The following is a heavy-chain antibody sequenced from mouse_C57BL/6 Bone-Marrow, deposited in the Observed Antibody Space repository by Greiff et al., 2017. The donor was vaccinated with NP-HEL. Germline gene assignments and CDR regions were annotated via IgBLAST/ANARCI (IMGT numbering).Heavy chain of an antibody. CDR2: IYPRSGNT. Sequence: QVQLQQSGAELARPGAAGKGEGKEEGEKGKREGRRGGKKRSGQCLEWIGEIYPRSGNTYYNEKFKGKATLTADKSSSTAYMELRSLTSEDSAVYFCAKGNIYDGYPDYWGQGTTLTVSS. CDR3: AKGNIYDGYPDY. V-gene: IGHV1-81*01. D-gene: IGHD2-3*01. CDR1: GEKGKREG. J-gene: IGHJ2*01.